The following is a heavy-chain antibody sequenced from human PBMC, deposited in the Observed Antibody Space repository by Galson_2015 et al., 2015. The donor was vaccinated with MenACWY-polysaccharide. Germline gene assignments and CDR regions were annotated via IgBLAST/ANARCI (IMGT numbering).Heavy chain of an antibody. CDR2: INYSGST. J-gene: IGHJ2*01. Sequence: LSLTCTVSGGSISSYYWNWIRQPPGKGLEWVGYINYSGSTNHNPSLKSRVTMSVDTSKNQFSLNLTSVTDADTAVYYCARAIAVAGQRRDSELWGRGTLVTVSS. CDR1: GGSISSYY. CDR3: ARAIAVAGQRRDSEL. D-gene: IGHD6-19*01. V-gene: IGHV4-59*01.